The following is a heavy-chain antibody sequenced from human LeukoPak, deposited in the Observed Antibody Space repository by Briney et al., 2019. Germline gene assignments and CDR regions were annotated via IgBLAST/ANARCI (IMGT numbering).Heavy chain of an antibody. CDR1: GFTFSDYE. CDR3: ARHLTGYYIS. V-gene: IGHV3-48*03. D-gene: IGHD3-9*01. J-gene: IGHJ5*02. CDR2: ISGTGTTI. Sequence: GGSLRLSRAASGFTFSDYEMNWARQAPGKGLEWVSHISGTGTTIHYADSVKGRFTISRDNAKSSLFLQMSSLRVEDTAVYYCARHLTGYYISWGQGTLVTVSS.